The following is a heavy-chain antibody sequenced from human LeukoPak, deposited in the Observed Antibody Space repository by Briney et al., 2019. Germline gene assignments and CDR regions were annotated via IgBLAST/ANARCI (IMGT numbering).Heavy chain of an antibody. CDR1: GGSISSSSYY. V-gene: IGHV4-39*02. J-gene: IGHJ4*02. CDR2: IYYSGST. D-gene: IGHD3-16*01. CDR3: ARDLFFGARTTYFDY. Sequence: SETLSLTCTVSGGSISSSSYYWGWIRQPPGKGLEWIGCIYYSGSTYYNPSLKSRVTISVDKSKNQFSLKLSSVTAADTAVYYCARDLFFGARTTYFDYWGQGTLVTVSS.